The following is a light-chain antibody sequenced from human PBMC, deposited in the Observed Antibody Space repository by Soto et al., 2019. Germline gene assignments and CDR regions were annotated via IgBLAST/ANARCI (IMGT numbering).Light chain of an antibody. Sequence: QSVVTQPPSASGTPGQRVTISCSGSGSNIGSTTVNWYQQLPGTAPKLLISTDDQRPSGVPDRFSGSKSGTSASLAISGLQSEDEADYYCAAWDESLNGLVFGGGTKLTVL. V-gene: IGLV1-44*01. J-gene: IGLJ3*02. CDR3: AAWDESLNGLV. CDR1: GSNIGSTT. CDR2: TDD.